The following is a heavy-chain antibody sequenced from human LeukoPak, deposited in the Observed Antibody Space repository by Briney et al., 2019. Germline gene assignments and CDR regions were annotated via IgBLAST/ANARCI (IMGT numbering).Heavy chain of an antibody. CDR2: INPNSGGT. D-gene: IGHD6-6*01. Sequence: ASVKVSCKASGYTFTGYYMHWVRQAPGQGLEWMGWINPNSGGTNYAQKFQGRVTMTRDTSISTAYMELSRLRSDDTAVYYCAAKRGSIAARPDFDYWGQGTLVTVSS. J-gene: IGHJ4*02. CDR3: AAKRGSIAARPDFDY. V-gene: IGHV1-2*02. CDR1: GYTFTGYY.